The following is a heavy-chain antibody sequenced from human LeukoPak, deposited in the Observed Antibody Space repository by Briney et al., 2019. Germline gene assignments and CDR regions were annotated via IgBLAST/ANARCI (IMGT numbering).Heavy chain of an antibody. J-gene: IGHJ4*02. CDR3: ARIPMVRGVYYFDY. Sequence: XXGXXXIGYIYYSGSTYYNPSLKSRVTISVDTSKNQFSLKLSSVTAADTAVYYCARIPMVRGVYYFDYWGQGTLVTVSS. V-gene: IGHV4-31*02. D-gene: IGHD3-10*01. CDR2: IYYSGST.